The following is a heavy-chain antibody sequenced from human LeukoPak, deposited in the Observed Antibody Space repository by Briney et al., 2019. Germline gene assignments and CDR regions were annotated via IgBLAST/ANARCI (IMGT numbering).Heavy chain of an antibody. Sequence: LTWCVTVGSVRSVAYGCRWILKNPGKDLEWIGYIYYSGNAYYNPSLKTRVTISVDTSKNQFSLKLNSVTAADTAVYYCARDYAGAFDIWGQGTMVTVSS. CDR2: IYYSGNA. J-gene: IGHJ3*02. D-gene: IGHD4-17*01. CDR3: ARDYAGAFDI. CDR1: VGSVRSVAYG. V-gene: IGHV4-30-4*08.